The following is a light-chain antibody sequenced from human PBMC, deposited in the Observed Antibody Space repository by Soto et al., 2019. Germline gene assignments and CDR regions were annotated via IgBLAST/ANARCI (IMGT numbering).Light chain of an antibody. V-gene: IGLV2-23*02. CDR1: GSDIGTYDL. CDR2: EVS. J-gene: IGLJ2*01. CDR3: SSYALISPHVV. Sequence: QSVLTQPASVSGSPGQSITLSCTGTGSDIGTYDLVSWYQQHPGKAPKLMIYEVSKRPSGVSNRFSGSKSGHMASLTISGLQPEDEADYYCSSYALISPHVVFGGGTKLTVL.